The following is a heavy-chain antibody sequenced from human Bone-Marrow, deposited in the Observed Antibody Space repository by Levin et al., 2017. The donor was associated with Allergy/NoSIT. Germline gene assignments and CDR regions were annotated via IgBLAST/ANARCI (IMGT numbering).Heavy chain of an antibody. D-gene: IGHD6-19*01. Sequence: LSLTCEASGFTFSTYWVTWVRQAPGRGLEWVANMKHDGSEIDYVDSVKGRFTISRDNAKNSVYLQMNNLRAEDTAVYYCSRGGKWLDYWGQGTLVTVSS. CDR3: SRGGKWLDY. CDR2: MKHDGSEI. V-gene: IGHV3-7*03. J-gene: IGHJ4*02. CDR1: GFTFSTYW.